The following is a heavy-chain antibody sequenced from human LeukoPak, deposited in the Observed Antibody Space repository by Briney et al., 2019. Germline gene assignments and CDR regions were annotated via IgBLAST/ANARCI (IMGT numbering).Heavy chain of an antibody. CDR2: IYYSGST. CDR3: ARRIAAPPLYYYMDV. J-gene: IGHJ6*03. V-gene: IGHV4-59*01. CDR1: GGSISSYY. D-gene: IGHD6-13*01. Sequence: SETLSLTCTVSGGSISSYYWSWIRQPPGKGLEWIGYIYYSGSTNYNPSLKSRVTISVDTSKNQFSLKLSSVTAADTAVYYCARRIAAPPLYYYMDVWGKGTTVTVSS.